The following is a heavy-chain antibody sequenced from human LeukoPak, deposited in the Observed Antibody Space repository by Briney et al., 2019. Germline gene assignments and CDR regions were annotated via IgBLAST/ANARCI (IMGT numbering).Heavy chain of an antibody. J-gene: IGHJ6*03. Sequence: PGGSLRLSCVMSGFTFRSYGMHWVRQAPGKGLGWVAPIRSDSSNDYYADSVKGRFTIGRDDSKNTLYLQMNSLRPEDTAVYYCLRYPGQGVRGYYMDVWGKGTTVTVSS. CDR3: LRYPGQGVRGYYMDV. CDR1: GFTFRSYG. V-gene: IGHV3-30*02. D-gene: IGHD2-15*01. CDR2: IRSDSSND.